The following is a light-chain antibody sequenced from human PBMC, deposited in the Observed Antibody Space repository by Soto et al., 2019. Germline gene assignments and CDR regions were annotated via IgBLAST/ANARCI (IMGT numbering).Light chain of an antibody. V-gene: IGKV3-20*01. CDR2: GTS. J-gene: IGKJ3*01. Sequence: EIVLTQSPGTLSLSPGERATLSCRASQSVSSSYLAWYQQKPGQAPRLLIYGTSSRATCIPDRFSGSGSGTDFTLTISRLEPEDFAVYYCQRYGGSLGFTFGPGTKVDIK. CDR1: QSVSSSY. CDR3: QRYGGSLGFT.